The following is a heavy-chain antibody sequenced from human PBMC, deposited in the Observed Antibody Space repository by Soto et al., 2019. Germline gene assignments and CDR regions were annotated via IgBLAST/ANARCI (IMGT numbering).Heavy chain of an antibody. V-gene: IGHV1-69*13. Sequence: SVKVSCKASGGGNLRDYRTTWVRRAPGQGLEWMGGIIPKLGSANYAQNFQGRVTVTADESTNTVYMELRSLRSDDTAVYYCARGEPAARDRVWFDPWGQGTLVTVSS. J-gene: IGHJ5*02. CDR3: ARGEPAARDRVWFDP. D-gene: IGHD2-2*01. CDR2: IIPKLGSA. CDR1: GGGNLRDYR.